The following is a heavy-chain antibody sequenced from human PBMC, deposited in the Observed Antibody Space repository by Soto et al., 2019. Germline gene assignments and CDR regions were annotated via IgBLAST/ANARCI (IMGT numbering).Heavy chain of an antibody. CDR2: ITGSGGGT. D-gene: IGHD6-13*01. CDR1: GFTFSNYA. V-gene: IGHV3-23*01. J-gene: IGHJ4*02. Sequence: EVQLLESGGGLVLPGGSLRLSCAASGFTFSNYAMTWVRQAPGKGLEWVSVITGSGGGTYFVDSVKGRFTISRDNSKNTVYLQMNSLRAEDTAVYYCAKRPLTAAGFDYWGQGTLVTVSS. CDR3: AKRPLTAAGFDY.